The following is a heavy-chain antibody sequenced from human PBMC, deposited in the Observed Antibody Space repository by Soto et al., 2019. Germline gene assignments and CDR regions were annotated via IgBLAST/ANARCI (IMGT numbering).Heavy chain of an antibody. D-gene: IGHD3-10*01. CDR2: ASESGDST. V-gene: IGHV3-23*01. CDR1: GFTFSVYG. CDR3: ANDRRTLSGLDY. Sequence: PGGSLRLSCAASGFTFSVYGMSWVRQAPGKGLEWVSSASESGDSTYYADSVKGRFTISRDNSKNTLYLQMNSLRADDTAIYQWANDRRTLSGLDYWGQGSLVTVYS. J-gene: IGHJ4*02.